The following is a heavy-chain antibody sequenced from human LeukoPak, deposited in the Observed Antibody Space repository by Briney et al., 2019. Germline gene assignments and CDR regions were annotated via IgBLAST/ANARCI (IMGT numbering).Heavy chain of an antibody. CDR1: GFTFSSSA. CDR2: ISASGGST. CDR3: ARRGGSRGWGAFDI. J-gene: IGHJ3*02. Sequence: GGSLRLSCAASGFTFSSSAMSWVRQVPGKGLEWVSGISASGGSTSYADSVRGRFAISRDNSKNTLYVQMNSLRDEDTAVYYCARRGGSRGWGAFDIWGQGTIVTVSS. V-gene: IGHV3-23*01. D-gene: IGHD6-19*01.